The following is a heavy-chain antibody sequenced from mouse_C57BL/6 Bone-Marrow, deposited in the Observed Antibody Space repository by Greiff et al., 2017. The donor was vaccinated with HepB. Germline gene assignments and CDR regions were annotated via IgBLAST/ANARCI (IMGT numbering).Heavy chain of an antibody. CDR2: ISSGGDYI. Sequence: EVKLMESGEGLVKPGGSLKLSCAASGFTFSSYAMSWVRQTPEKRLEWVAYISSGGDYIYYADTVKGRFTISRDNARNTLYLQMSSLKSEDTAMYYCTRDAYYRSSHWYFDVWGTGTTVTVSS. CDR3: TRDAYYRSSHWYFDV. J-gene: IGHJ1*03. V-gene: IGHV5-9-1*02. D-gene: IGHD1-1*01. CDR1: GFTFSSYA.